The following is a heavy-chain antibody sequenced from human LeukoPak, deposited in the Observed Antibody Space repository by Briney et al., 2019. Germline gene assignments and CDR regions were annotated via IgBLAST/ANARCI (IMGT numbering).Heavy chain of an antibody. CDR2: IYHNGTP. CDR3: ATAPILRGEGGEHYKYGMDV. V-gene: IGHV4-4*02. J-gene: IGHJ6*02. CDR1: VGSISSGNW. D-gene: IGHD2-2*02. Sequence: PSETLSLTCAVSVGSISSGNWWSWVRPSPGKGLEWIGEIYHNGTPNYNPSLKSRVTISADPFKNHFSLKLTSVTAADTAVYYCATAPILRGEGGEHYKYGMDVWGQGTTVIVSS.